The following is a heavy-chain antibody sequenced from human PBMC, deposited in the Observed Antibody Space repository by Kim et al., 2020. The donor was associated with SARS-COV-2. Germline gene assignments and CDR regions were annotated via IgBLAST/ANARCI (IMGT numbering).Heavy chain of an antibody. D-gene: IGHD6-19*01. J-gene: IGHJ4*02. CDR3: ASQGGAAGPFDY. V-gene: IGHV3-23*01. CDR2: IIGSGGST. Sequence: GGSLRLSCAASGFTFSSYAMSWVRQAPGKGLEWVSAIIGSGGSTYYADSVKGRFTISRDNSKNTLYLQMNSLRAEDTAVYYCASQGGAAGPFDYWGQGTPVTVSS. CDR1: GFTFSSYA.